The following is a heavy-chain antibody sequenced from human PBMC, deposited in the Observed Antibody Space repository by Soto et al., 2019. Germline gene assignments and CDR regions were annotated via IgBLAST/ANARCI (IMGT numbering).Heavy chain of an antibody. J-gene: IGHJ4*02. CDR3: VKGSGNYWALGY. Sequence: QVQLVESGGGVVQPGRSLRLSCAASGFTFSNYGMYWVRQAPGKGLEWVAFISYDGSSKFYADPMKGRHTISRDNSKNTLYLQMNSLRAEDTAVYYCVKGSGNYWALGYWGQGTLVTVSS. CDR2: ISYDGSSK. CDR1: GFTFSNYG. D-gene: IGHD1-26*01. V-gene: IGHV3-30*18.